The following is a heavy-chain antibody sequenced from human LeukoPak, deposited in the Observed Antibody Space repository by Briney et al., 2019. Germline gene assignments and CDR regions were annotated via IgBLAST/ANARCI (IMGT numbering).Heavy chain of an antibody. CDR3: ATRGGYCSGGSCYVSDY. CDR2: FDPEDGET. Sequence: SVKVSCKVSGYTLTELSMHWVRQAPGKGLEWMGGFDPEDGETIYAQKFQGRVTMTEDTSTDTAYMELSSLRSEDTAVYYCATRGGYCSGGSCYVSDYWGQGTLVTVSS. V-gene: IGHV1-24*01. CDR1: GYTLTELS. D-gene: IGHD2-15*01. J-gene: IGHJ4*02.